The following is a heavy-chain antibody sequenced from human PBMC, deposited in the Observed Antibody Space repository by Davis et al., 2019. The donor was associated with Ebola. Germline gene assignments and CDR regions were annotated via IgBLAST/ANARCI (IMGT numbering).Heavy chain of an antibody. D-gene: IGHD2-21*02. Sequence: ASVKVSCKASGYSLRTKYMNWVRQAPGHGLKWMGVINPNDGSTTYAQEFQDRVTMTRDTSTNTMYLEIRNLTFEDTAVYYCVIISMTWGQGTLVTVSS. CDR3: VIISMT. J-gene: IGHJ4*01. CDR1: GYSLRTKY. V-gene: IGHV1-46*01. CDR2: INPNDGST.